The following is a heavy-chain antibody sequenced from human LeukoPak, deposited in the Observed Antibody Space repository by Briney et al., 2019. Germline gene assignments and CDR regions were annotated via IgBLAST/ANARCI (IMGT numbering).Heavy chain of an antibody. CDR2: IIPILGIA. CDR3: ARVGIVVPADY. Sequence: ASVKVSCKASGGTFSSYTISWVRQAPGQGLEWMGRIIPILGIANYAQKFQGRVTMTRNTSISTAYMELSSLRSEDTAVYYCARVGIVVPADYWGQGTLVTVSS. J-gene: IGHJ4*02. CDR1: GGTFSSYT. V-gene: IGHV1-69*02. D-gene: IGHD2-2*01.